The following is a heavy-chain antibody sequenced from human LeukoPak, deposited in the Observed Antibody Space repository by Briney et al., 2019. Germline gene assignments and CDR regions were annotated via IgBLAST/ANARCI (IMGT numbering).Heavy chain of an antibody. CDR2: TRYDGSNK. Sequence: PGGSLRLSCAASGFTFSSYGMYWVRQAPGKGLEWVAFTRYDGSNKYYADSVKGRFTISRDNSKNTLYLQMNSLRAEDTAVYYCARDYSGSYLFDYWGQGTLVTVSS. CDR3: ARDYSGSYLFDY. D-gene: IGHD1-26*01. J-gene: IGHJ4*02. CDR1: GFTFSSYG. V-gene: IGHV3-30*02.